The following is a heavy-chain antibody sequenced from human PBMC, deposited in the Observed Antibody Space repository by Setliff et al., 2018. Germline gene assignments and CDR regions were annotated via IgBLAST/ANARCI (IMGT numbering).Heavy chain of an antibody. CDR3: MRHWDYCGGNCPHNSIDF. J-gene: IGHJ4*02. V-gene: IGHV4-4*08. Sequence: SETLSLTCNVSGDSMNDNHWTWIRQPPGKGLEWIGYSSTSGCTNYKPSLNSRATIFADASKNSFSLKLTSVSAEDTALYFCMRHWDYCGGNCPHNSIDFWGQGALVTVSS. D-gene: IGHD2-21*02. CDR1: GDSMNDNH. CDR2: SSTSGCT.